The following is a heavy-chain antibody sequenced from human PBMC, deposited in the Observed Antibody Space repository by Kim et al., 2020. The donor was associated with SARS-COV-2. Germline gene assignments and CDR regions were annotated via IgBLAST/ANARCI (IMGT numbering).Heavy chain of an antibody. CDR1: GGSFSGYY. CDR3: ARGGGVVVPAAIPHYYYYYGMDV. J-gene: IGHJ6*02. D-gene: IGHD2-2*01. Sequence: SETLSPTCAVYGGSFSGYYWSWIRQPPGKGLEWIGEINHSGSTNYNPSLKSRVTISVDTSKNQFSLKPSSVTAADTAVYYCARGGGVVVPAAIPHYYYYYGMDVWGQGTTVTVSS. CDR2: INHSGST. V-gene: IGHV4-34*01.